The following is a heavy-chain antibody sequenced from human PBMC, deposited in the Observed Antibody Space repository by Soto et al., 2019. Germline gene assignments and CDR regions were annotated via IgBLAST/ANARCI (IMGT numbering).Heavy chain of an antibody. CDR3: ASEGPPLDMVVVQAVGN. CDR1: GFTFSSYW. V-gene: IGHV3-74*01. Sequence: PGGSLRLSCAASGFTFSSYWMHWVRQAPGKGLVWVSRINSDGSSTSYADSVKGRFTISRDNAKNTLYLQMNSLRAEDTAVYYCASEGPPLDMVVVQAVGNWGQGTLDIVSS. J-gene: IGHJ4*02. CDR2: INSDGSST. D-gene: IGHD2-2*01.